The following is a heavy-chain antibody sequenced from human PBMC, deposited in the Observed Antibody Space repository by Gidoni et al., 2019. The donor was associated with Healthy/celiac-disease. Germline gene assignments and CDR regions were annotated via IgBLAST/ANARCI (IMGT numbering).Heavy chain of an antibody. CDR1: GVTFSSYA. J-gene: IGHJ3*02. CDR2: ISYDGSNK. CDR3: ARVPIAAAANDAFDI. Sequence: QVQLVESGGGVVQPGRSLRLSCAASGVTFSSYAMHWVRQAPGKGLEWVAVISYDGSNKYYADSVKGRFTISSDNSKNTLYLQMNSLRAEDTAVYYCARVPIAAAANDAFDIWGQGTMVTVSS. V-gene: IGHV3-30-3*01. D-gene: IGHD6-13*01.